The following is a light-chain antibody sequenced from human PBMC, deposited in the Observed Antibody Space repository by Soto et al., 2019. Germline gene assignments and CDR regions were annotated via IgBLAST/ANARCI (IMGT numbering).Light chain of an antibody. J-gene: IGKJ5*01. CDR2: DAS. CDR3: QQRNEWPLT. Sequence: EMGVTQWRATLSRCPGKRGTRAGMASQSVSTYLAWYQQRPGQAPRLLISDASIRATGIPASFSGSGSGTSFTLTLPSLESEDFAIYYCQQRNEWPLTFGQGTRVE. V-gene: IGKV3-11*01. CDR1: QSVSTY.